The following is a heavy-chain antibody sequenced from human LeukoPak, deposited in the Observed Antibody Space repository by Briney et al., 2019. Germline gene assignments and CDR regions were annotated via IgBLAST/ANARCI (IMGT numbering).Heavy chain of an antibody. CDR2: INHDGTEK. CDR1: GFTFTVYW. Sequence: PGGSLRLSCKASGFTFTVYWTTWVRQAPGKGLEWVANINHDGTEKYYVDSVKGRFTISRENAKNSLFLQMSSLRAEDTAVYYCARGRFYHDSPEWGQGTLVTVSS. V-gene: IGHV3-7*01. CDR3: ARGRFYHDSPE. D-gene: IGHD3-22*01. J-gene: IGHJ4*02.